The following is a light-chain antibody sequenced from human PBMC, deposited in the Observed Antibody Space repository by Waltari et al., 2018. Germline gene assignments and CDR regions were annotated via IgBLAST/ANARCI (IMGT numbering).Light chain of an antibody. CDR3: QQYNDWPKT. CDR2: GAS. J-gene: IGKJ1*01. Sequence: EIVMTQSPATLSVSPGDRATLSCRASQSFSSNLAWYQQRPGQAPRLLIYGASTRATGIPARFSGSGSGTESTLTISGLQSEDFAVYFCQQYNDWPKTFGQGTKVEIK. V-gene: IGKV3-15*01. CDR1: QSFSSN.